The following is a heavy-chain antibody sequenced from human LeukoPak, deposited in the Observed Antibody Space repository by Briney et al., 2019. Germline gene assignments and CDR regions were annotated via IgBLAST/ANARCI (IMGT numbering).Heavy chain of an antibody. Sequence: PSETLSLTCTVSGGSISSYYWSWIRQPPGKGLEWIGYIYYSGSTYYNPSLKSRVTISVDTSKNQFSLKLSSVTAADTAVYYCARDCGGDCYFDYWGQGTLVTVSS. CDR1: GGSISSYY. CDR3: ARDCGGDCYFDY. CDR2: IYYSGST. J-gene: IGHJ4*02. V-gene: IGHV4-59*06. D-gene: IGHD2-21*01.